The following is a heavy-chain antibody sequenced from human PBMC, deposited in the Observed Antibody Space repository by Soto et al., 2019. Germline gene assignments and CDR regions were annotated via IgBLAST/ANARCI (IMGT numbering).Heavy chain of an antibody. D-gene: IGHD2-21*02. Sequence: GGSLRLSCAASGFTFSSYEMSWVRQAPGKGLEWVSYISSSGSTIYYADSVKGRFTISRDNAKNSLYLQMNSLRAEDTAVYYCARRLTYCGGDCYAGDDAFDIWGQGTMVTVSS. V-gene: IGHV3-48*03. CDR2: ISSSGSTI. J-gene: IGHJ3*02. CDR1: GFTFSSYE. CDR3: ARRLTYCGGDCYAGDDAFDI.